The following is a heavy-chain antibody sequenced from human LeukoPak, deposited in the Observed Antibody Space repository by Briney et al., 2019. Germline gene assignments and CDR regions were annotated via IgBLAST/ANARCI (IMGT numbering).Heavy chain of an antibody. CDR1: GFTFNNYA. D-gene: IGHD2-15*01. CDR2: ISYDGSNK. V-gene: IGHV3-30*18. Sequence: PGGSLRLSCAASGFTFNNYAMTWVRQAPGKGLEWVAVISYDGSNKYYADSVKGRFTISRDNSKNTLYLQMNSLRAEDTAVYYCAKDYEEDIVVVVAASSPDYWGQGTLVTVSS. CDR3: AKDYEEDIVVVVAASSPDY. J-gene: IGHJ4*02.